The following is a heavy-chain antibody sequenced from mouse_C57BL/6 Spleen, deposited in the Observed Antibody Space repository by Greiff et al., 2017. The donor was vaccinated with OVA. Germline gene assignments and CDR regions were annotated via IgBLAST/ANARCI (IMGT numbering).Heavy chain of an antibody. CDR1: GYTFTSYW. CDR3: ARWVTTVVEYYFDY. J-gene: IGHJ2*01. Sequence: QVQLQQPGAELVMPGASVKLSCKASGYTFTSYWMHWVKQRPGQGLEWIGEIDPSDSYTNYNQKFKGKSTLTVDKSSSTAYMQLSSLTSEDSAVYYCARWVTTVVEYYFDYWGQGTTLTVSS. D-gene: IGHD1-1*01. V-gene: IGHV1-69*01. CDR2: IDPSDSYT.